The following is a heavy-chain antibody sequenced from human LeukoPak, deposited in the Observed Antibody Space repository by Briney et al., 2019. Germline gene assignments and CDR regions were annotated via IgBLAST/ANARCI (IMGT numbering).Heavy chain of an antibody. J-gene: IGHJ4*02. CDR1: GGTFSSYA. CDR2: IIPILGIA. D-gene: IGHD3-22*01. Sequence: ASVKVSCKASGGTFSSYAISWVRQAPGQGLEWMGRIIPILGIANYAQKFQGRVTITANKSTSTAYMELSSLRSEDTAVYYCARDSIPYDSSGYYYNYWGQGTLVTVSS. V-gene: IGHV1-69*04. CDR3: ARDSIPYDSSGYYYNY.